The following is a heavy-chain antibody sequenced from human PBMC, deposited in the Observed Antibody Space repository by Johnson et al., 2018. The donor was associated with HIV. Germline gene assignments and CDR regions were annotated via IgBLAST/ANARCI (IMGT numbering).Heavy chain of an antibody. V-gene: IGHV3-30*02. CDR1: GFTFSSYA. J-gene: IGHJ3*02. D-gene: IGHD6-25*01. CDR2: IRYDGSNK. Sequence: QMLLVESGGGVVQPGRSLRLSCAASGFTFSSYAMHWVRQAPGKGLEWVAFIRYDGSNKYYADSVKGRFTVSRDNSKNTLYLQMNSLRAEDTAVYYCALTAAFNDAFDIWGQGTMVTVSS. CDR3: ALTAAFNDAFDI.